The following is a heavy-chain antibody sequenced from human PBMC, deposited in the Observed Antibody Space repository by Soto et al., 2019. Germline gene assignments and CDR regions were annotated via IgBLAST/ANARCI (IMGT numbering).Heavy chain of an antibody. CDR2: ISNDGSKK. D-gene: IGHD3-10*01. V-gene: IGHV3-30*03. J-gene: IGHJ6*02. CDR1: GFTFSSYG. Sequence: GGSLRLSCAASGFTFSSYGMHWVRQAPGKGLEWVAVISNDGSKKYYAASVKGRFTISRDNSKSMLHLQMNSLRAEDTAVYYCADPGSTDLDVWGQGTTVTVSS. CDR3: ADPGSTDLDV.